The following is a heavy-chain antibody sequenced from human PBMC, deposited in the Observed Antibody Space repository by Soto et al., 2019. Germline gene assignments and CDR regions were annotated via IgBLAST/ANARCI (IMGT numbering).Heavy chain of an antibody. D-gene: IGHD3-10*01. V-gene: IGHV4-39*01. CDR3: APYSLGSGSYDTFDY. Sequence: QLQLQESGPGLVKPSETLSLTCTVSGGSISSSSYYWGWIRQPPGKGLEWIGSIYYSGSTYYNPSLKSRVTISVDTSKNQFYMKLSSVTAADTAVYYCAPYSLGSGSYDTFDYWGQGTLVTVSS. CDR2: IYYSGST. CDR1: GGSISSSSYY. J-gene: IGHJ4*02.